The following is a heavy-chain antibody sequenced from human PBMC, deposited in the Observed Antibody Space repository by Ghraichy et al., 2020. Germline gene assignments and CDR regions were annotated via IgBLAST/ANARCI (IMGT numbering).Heavy chain of an antibody. CDR3: ARAARDSSGYYPDY. V-gene: IGHV1-2*04. CDR2: INPNSGGT. J-gene: IGHJ4*02. Sequence: ASVKVSCKACGYTFTGYYMHWVRQAPGQGLEWMGWINPNSGGTNYAQKFQGWVTMTRDTSISTAYMELSRLRSDDTAVYYCARAARDSSGYYPDYWGQGTLVTVSS. D-gene: IGHD3-22*01. CDR1: GYTFTGYY.